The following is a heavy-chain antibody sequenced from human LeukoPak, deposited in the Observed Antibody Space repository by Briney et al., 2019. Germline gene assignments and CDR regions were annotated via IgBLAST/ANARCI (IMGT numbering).Heavy chain of an antibody. CDR1: GFTFSDYY. Sequence: GGSLRLSCAASGFTFSDYYMSWIRQAPGKGLEWVSYISSSGSTIYYADSVKGRFTISRDNAKNSLYLQMNSLRAEDTAVYYCARDRRSSSYYYYYGMDVWGQGTTATVSS. CDR3: ARDRRSSSYYYYYGMDV. J-gene: IGHJ6*02. V-gene: IGHV3-11*01. CDR2: ISSSGSTI. D-gene: IGHD6-13*01.